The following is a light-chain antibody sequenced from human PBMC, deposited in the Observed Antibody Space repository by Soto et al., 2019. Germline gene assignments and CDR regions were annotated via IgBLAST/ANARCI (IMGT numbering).Light chain of an antibody. J-gene: IGLJ7*01. CDR1: SSNIGSNT. CDR3: AAWDDSLDGHVV. CDR2: NNN. Sequence: QSVLTQPPSASGTPGQRVTISCSGSSSNIGSNTVSWFQQLPGRAPKHLLYNNNHRPSGVPDRFSSSKSGTSASLAISGLQSEDEADYYCAAWDDSLDGHVVFGGGTQLTVL. V-gene: IGLV1-44*01.